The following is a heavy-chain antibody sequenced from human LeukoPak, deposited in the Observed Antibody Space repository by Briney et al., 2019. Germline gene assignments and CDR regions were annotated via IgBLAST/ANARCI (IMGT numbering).Heavy chain of an antibody. CDR3: ARGYYENDY. D-gene: IGHD3-22*01. V-gene: IGHV5-51*01. J-gene: IGHJ4*02. CDR2: MYPGDSDT. CDR1: GYTFTAYR. Sequence: GESLQISCKVSGYTFTAYRIAWMRQVPGKGLGCIGVMYPGDSDTRYSPSFQGKVTISADKSISTAYLQWSSLRASDTAMYYCARGYYENDYWGQGTLVTVSS.